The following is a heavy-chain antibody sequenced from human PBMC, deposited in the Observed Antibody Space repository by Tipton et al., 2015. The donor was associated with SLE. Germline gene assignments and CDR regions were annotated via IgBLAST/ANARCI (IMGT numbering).Heavy chain of an antibody. J-gene: IGHJ4*02. CDR3: ARDPPENELILDY. V-gene: IGHV3-7*01. CDR1: GFTFSNYW. D-gene: IGHD1-1*01. CDR2: IKPDGSEK. Sequence: GSLRLSCAASGFTFSNYWMSWVRQIPGKGLEWVANIKPDGSEKYYVESVKGRFTVSRDNAKNSLYLQMHSLRADDTAVYYCARDPPENELILDYWGQGTLVTVSS.